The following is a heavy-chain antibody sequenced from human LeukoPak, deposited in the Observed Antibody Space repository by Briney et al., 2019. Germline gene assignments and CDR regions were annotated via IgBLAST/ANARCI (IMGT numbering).Heavy chain of an antibody. V-gene: IGHV1-8*01. CDR3: ARARGYNYGYVDY. CDR2: MNPNSGDT. J-gene: IGHJ4*02. Sequence: ASVKVSCKASGYTFTSYDINWVRQATGQGLEWMGWMNPNSGDTGYAQNFQGRLNMTRNTSKSTAYMELSSLRSEDTAVYYCARARGYNYGYVDYWGQGTLVTASS. D-gene: IGHD5-18*01. CDR1: GYTFTSYD.